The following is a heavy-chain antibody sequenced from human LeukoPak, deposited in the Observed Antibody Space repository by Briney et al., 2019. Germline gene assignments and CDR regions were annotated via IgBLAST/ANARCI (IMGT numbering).Heavy chain of an antibody. CDR1: GDSVSSNSAA. CDR2: TYYRSKWYN. Sequence: SQTLSLTCAISGDSVSSNSAAWNWIRQSPSRGLEWLGRTYYRSKWYNDYAVSVKSRITINPDTSKNQFSLKLSSVTAADTAVYYCARDEGRAAEYYFDYWGQGTLVTVSS. D-gene: IGHD6-13*01. CDR3: ARDEGRAAEYYFDY. V-gene: IGHV6-1*01. J-gene: IGHJ4*02.